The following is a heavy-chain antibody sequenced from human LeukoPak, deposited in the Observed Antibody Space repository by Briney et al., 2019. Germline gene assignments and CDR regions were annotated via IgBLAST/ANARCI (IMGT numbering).Heavy chain of an antibody. CDR3: AREYAGYYYDSSGYYLTVDAFDI. V-gene: IGHV1-18*01. CDR2: ISAYNGNT. J-gene: IGHJ3*02. D-gene: IGHD3-22*01. CDR1: GYTFTSYG. Sequence: ASVKVSCKASGYTFTSYGISWVRQAPGQGLEWMGWISAYNGNTNYAQKLQGRVTMTTDTSTGTAYMELRSLRSDDTAVYYCAREYAGYYYDSSGYYLTVDAFDIWGQGTMVTVSS.